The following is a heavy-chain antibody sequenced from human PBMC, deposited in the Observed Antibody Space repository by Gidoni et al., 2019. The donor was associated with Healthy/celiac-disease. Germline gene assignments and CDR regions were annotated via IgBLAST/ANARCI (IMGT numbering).Heavy chain of an antibody. Sequence: QVQLVQSGAEVKKPGASVKVSCKCSGYSLTELSIHWVRKAPGKGLEWMGGCDPEDGETIYAQKFQGRVTMTEDKSTDTAYMELSSLRSEDTAVYYCATLAGYGFDYWGQGTLVTVSS. CDR3: ATLAGYGFDY. CDR1: GYSLTELS. V-gene: IGHV1-24*01. D-gene: IGHD1-1*01. CDR2: CDPEDGET. J-gene: IGHJ4*02.